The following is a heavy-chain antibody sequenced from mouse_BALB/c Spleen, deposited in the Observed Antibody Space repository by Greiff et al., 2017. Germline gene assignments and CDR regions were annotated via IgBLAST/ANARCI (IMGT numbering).Heavy chain of an antibody. CDR2: ISSGGST. CDR3: ARDTTYYRYDARYFDV. CDR1: GFTFSSYA. D-gene: IGHD2-14*01. Sequence: EVMLVESGGGLVKPGGSLKLSCAASGFTFSSYAMSWVRQTPEKRLEWVASISSGGSTYYPDSVKGRFTISRDNARNILYLQMSSLRSEDTAMYYCARDTTYYRYDARYFDVWGAGTTVTVSS. J-gene: IGHJ1*01. V-gene: IGHV5-6-5*01.